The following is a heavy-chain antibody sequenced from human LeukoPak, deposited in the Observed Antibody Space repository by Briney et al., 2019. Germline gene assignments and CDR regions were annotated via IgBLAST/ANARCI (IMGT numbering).Heavy chain of an antibody. J-gene: IGHJ4*02. Sequence: GGSLRLSCAASGFTFTSYAMSWVRQAPGKGLEWVSAITATGGSTYYSDSVKGRFTISRDDSKNTLYLQMNSLRAEDTAVYYCAKTVVITTFFYGFDYWGQGTLVTVSS. D-gene: IGHD3-22*01. CDR3: AKTVVITTFFYGFDY. CDR2: ITATGGST. V-gene: IGHV3-23*01. CDR1: GFTFTSYA.